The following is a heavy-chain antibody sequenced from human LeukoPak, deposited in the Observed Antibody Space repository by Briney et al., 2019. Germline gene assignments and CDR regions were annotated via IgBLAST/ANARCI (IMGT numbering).Heavy chain of an antibody. CDR1: DGSFSGYY. D-gene: IGHD3-10*01. J-gene: IGHJ2*01. CDR2: INHSGST. CDR3: ARGGPPESPYYGSISWYFDL. Sequence: PTETLSLTCAVYDGSFSGYYWSWIRQPPGKGLEWIGEINHSGSTNYNPSLKSRVTISVDTSKNQFSLKLSSVTAADTAVYYCARGGPPESPYYGSISWYFDLWGRGTLVTVSS. V-gene: IGHV4-34*01.